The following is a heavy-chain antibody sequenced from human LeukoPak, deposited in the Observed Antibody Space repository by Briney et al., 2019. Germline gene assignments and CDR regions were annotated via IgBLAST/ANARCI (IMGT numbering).Heavy chain of an antibody. CDR1: GDSTSNFY. CDR3: ALAPNSNWFDF. V-gene: IGHV4-59*03. J-gene: IGHJ5*01. CDR2: IHYSGTS. D-gene: IGHD2-8*01. Sequence: SETLSLTCTVSGDSTSNFYWNWIRQSPGKGLEWIGNIHYSGTSVYNPSLKSRGTISIDTSRRQFFLKLNSVTAADTAVYFCALAPNSNWFDFWGPGTLVTVSS.